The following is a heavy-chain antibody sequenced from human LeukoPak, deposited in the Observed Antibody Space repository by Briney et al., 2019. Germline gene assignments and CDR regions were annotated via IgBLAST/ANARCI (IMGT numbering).Heavy chain of an antibody. Sequence: GGSLRLSCAAPGFTFSSYEMNWVRQAPGKGLEWVSYISSSGSTIYHADSVKGRSTISRDNAKNSLYLQMNSLRAEDTAVYYCARSFCSSTSCYAYFDYWGQGTLVTVSS. CDR2: ISSSGSTI. CDR3: ARSFCSSTSCYAYFDY. CDR1: GFTFSSYE. V-gene: IGHV3-48*03. J-gene: IGHJ4*02. D-gene: IGHD2-2*01.